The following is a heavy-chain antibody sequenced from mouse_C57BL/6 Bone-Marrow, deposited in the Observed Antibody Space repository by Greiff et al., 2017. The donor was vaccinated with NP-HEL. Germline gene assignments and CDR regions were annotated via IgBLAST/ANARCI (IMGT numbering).Heavy chain of an antibody. V-gene: IGHV7-4*01. Sequence: EVQGVESGGGLVQPGASLRLSCAASGFTFTDYYMSWVRQPPGKAPEWLALIRNKANGYTTEYTASVQGRFTISSDNSQNILYLQMNPLRAEDSATYDCVKSACYCGSSYYAMDYWGQGTSVTVSS. CDR1: GFTFTDYY. CDR3: VKSACYCGSSYYAMDY. J-gene: IGHJ4*01. D-gene: IGHD1-1*01. CDR2: IRNKANGYTT.